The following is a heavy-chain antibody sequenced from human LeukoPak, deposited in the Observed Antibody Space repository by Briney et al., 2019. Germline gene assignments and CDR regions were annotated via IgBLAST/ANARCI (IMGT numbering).Heavy chain of an antibody. CDR1: GFTFSSYA. CDR2: ISGSGGST. CDR3: AKDRWAVVGTTNPLFDF. J-gene: IGHJ4*02. V-gene: IGHV3-23*01. D-gene: IGHD1-26*01. Sequence: GGSLRLSCAASGFTFSSYAMSWVRQAPGKGLEWVSHISGSGGSTYYADSVKGRFTISRDNSKNTLYLQMNSLRAEDTAVYYCAKDRWAVVGTTNPLFDFWGQGTLVTVSS.